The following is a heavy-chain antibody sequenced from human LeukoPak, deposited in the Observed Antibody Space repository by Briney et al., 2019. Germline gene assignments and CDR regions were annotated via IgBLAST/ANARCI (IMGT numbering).Heavy chain of an antibody. Sequence: SVKVSCKASGGTFSSYAISWVRQAPGQGLEWMGGIIPIFGTANYAQKFQGRVTITADESTSTAYMELSSLRSEDTAVYYCARDGSYNYYDSSGYYSSLDYWGQGTLVTVSS. J-gene: IGHJ4*02. D-gene: IGHD3-22*01. CDR1: GGTFSSYA. CDR2: IIPIFGTA. CDR3: ARDGSYNYYDSSGYYSSLDY. V-gene: IGHV1-69*13.